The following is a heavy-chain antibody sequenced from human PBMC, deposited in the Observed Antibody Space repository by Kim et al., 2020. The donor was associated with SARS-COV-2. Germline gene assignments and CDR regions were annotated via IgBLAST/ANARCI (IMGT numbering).Heavy chain of an antibody. D-gene: IGHD3-10*01. V-gene: IGHV1-46*01. CDR3: AREVRGEYYYYYYGMDV. J-gene: IGHJ6*02. Sequence: ASVKVSCKASGYTFTSYYMHWVRQAPGQGLEWMGIINPSGGSTSYAQKFQGRVTMTRDTSTSTVYMELSSLRSEDTAVYYCAREVRGEYYYYYYGMDVWGQGTTVTVSS. CDR1: GYTFTSYY. CDR2: INPSGGST.